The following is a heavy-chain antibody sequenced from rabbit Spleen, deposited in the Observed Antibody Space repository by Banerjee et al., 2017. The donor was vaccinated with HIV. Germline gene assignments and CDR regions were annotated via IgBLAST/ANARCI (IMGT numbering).Heavy chain of an antibody. CDR3: LRYRIFLLEL. D-gene: IGHD6-1*01. CDR2: MDPVIGST. J-gene: IGHJ4*01. V-gene: IGHV1S7*01. Sequence: QVKATGGGVDPPGGSLLLSCKASGFFFRSYYLTWVRQAPGKGLEWIECMDPVIGSTYYASCVNERFTIYRDNAQNTVFLQLNSLTFADTATYFCLRYRIFLLELGGPGPPGTVS. CDR1: GFFFRSYY.